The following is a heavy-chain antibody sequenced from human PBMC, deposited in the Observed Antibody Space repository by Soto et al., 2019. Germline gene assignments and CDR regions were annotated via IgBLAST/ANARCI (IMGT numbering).Heavy chain of an antibody. Sequence: QVQLVQSGAEVKKPGSSVKVSCKASGGTFSSYAISWVRQAPGQGLEWMGGIIPIFGTANYAQKFQVRVTITADEYTSTAYMELSSLRSDDTAVYYCARHVPAAGYYYGMDVWGQGTTVTVSS. J-gene: IGHJ6*02. D-gene: IGHD2-2*01. CDR1: GGTFSSYA. V-gene: IGHV1-69*12. CDR2: IIPIFGTA. CDR3: ARHVPAAGYYYGMDV.